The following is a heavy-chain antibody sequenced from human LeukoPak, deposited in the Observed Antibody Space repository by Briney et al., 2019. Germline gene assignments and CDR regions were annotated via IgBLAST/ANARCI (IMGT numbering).Heavy chain of an antibody. Sequence: SETLSLTCTVSGGSISSGDYYWSWIRQPPGKGPEWIGYIYYSGSTYYNPSLKSRVTISVDTSKNQFSLKLSSVTAADTAVYYCARTRNNYGPFDYWGQGTLVTVSS. CDR2: IYYSGST. V-gene: IGHV4-30-4*01. J-gene: IGHJ4*02. CDR1: GGSISSGDYY. CDR3: ARTRNNYGPFDY. D-gene: IGHD4-17*01.